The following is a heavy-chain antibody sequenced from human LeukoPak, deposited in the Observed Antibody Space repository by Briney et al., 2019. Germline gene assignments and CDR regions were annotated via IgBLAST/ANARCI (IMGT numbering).Heavy chain of an antibody. Sequence: ASVKVSCKASGYIFTGYYIHWVRQAPGQGLEWMGWINPNSGGINYAQKFQGRVTMTRDTSISTAYMELSRLRSDDTAVYYCARAGGYCGRISCPYYFDYWGQGSLVAVSS. CDR2: INPNSGGI. CDR3: ARAGGYCGRISCPYYFDY. V-gene: IGHV1-2*02. D-gene: IGHD2-15*01. CDR1: GYIFTGYY. J-gene: IGHJ4*02.